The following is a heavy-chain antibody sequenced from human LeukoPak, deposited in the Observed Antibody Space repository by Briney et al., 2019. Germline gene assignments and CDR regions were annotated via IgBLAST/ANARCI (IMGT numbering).Heavy chain of an antibody. J-gene: IGHJ4*02. CDR2: IYYSGST. D-gene: IGHD3-3*01. Sequence: SETLSLTCTVSGGSISSYYWSWIRQPPGKGLEWIGYIYYSGSTNYNPSLKSRVTISVDTSKNQFSLKLSSVTAADTAVYYCARGTIFGVVPDWGQGTLVTVSS. CDR1: GGSISSYY. CDR3: ARGTIFGVVPD. V-gene: IGHV4-59*12.